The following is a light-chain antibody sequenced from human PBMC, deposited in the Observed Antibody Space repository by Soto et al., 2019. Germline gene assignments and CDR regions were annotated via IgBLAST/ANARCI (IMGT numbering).Light chain of an antibody. CDR1: QSISTE. V-gene: IGKV3-15*01. Sequence: EIVMTQSPATLSVSPGERATLSCRASQSISTELAWYQQKPGQPPRLLIYSASTRATGVPARFTGSRSGSDFTLTISGLQSEDFAVYYCQQCHNWPLTFGQGTRLEI. J-gene: IGKJ2*01. CDR3: QQCHNWPLT. CDR2: SAS.